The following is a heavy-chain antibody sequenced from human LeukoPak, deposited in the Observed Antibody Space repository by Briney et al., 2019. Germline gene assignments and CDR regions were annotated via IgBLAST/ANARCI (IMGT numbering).Heavy chain of an antibody. CDR3: ARLGVAAGRTYAFDI. V-gene: IGHV5-51*01. Sequence: PGESLKISCKGSGYSFISYWIGWVRQMPGKGLECMGIIYPGDSDTRYSPSFQGQVTISADKSISTAYLQWSSLKASDTAMYYCARLGVAAGRTYAFDIWGQGTVVTVSS. J-gene: IGHJ3*02. CDR1: GYSFISYW. D-gene: IGHD6-13*01. CDR2: IYPGDSDT.